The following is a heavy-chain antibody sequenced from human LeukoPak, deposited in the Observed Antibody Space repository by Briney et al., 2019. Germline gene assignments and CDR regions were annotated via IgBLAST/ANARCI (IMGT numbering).Heavy chain of an antibody. CDR1: GLTFSNYW. V-gene: IGHV3-7*01. CDR2: VNEDGSAK. CDR3: ARDYWRSIDH. D-gene: IGHD1-1*01. Sequence: PGGSLRLSCAASGLTFSNYWMIWVRQAPGKGLESVAIVNEDGSAKYYLDSVKGRFTISRDNARNSLYLEMNSLRAEDTAVYYCARDYWRSIDHWGQGTLVTVSS. J-gene: IGHJ4*02.